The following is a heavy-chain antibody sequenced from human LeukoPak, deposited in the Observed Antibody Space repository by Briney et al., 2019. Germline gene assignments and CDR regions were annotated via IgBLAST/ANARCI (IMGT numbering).Heavy chain of an antibody. V-gene: IGHV3-48*02. CDR1: GXTFSGYS. CDR3: ARRAAGRPGADYFQH. Sequence: GGSLRLSCAASGXTFSGYSMNWVRQAVGKGLEWVSCISASSSSIYYADSVKGRFTISRDNAKNSLYLQMNSLRDEDTAVYYCARRAAGRPGADYFQHWGQGILVTVSS. CDR2: ISASSSSI. J-gene: IGHJ1*01. D-gene: IGHD3-10*01.